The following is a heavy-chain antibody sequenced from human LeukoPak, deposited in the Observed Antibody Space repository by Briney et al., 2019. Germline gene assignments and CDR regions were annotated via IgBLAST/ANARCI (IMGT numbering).Heavy chain of an antibody. CDR3: ARDTRGYSYGYAYFDY. CDR2: ISSGSSTI. J-gene: IGHJ4*02. CDR1: GFTFSSYA. V-gene: IGHV3-48*01. Sequence: GGSLRLSCAASGFTFSSYAMNWVRQAPGKGLEWVSYISSGSSTIYYADSVKGRFTISRDNAENSLYLQMNSLRAEDTAIYYCARDTRGYSYGYAYFDYWGQGTLVTVSP. D-gene: IGHD5-18*01.